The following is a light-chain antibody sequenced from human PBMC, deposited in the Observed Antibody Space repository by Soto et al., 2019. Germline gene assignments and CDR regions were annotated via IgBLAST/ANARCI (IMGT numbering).Light chain of an antibody. J-gene: IGLJ1*01. CDR3: CSYAGSYTRYV. V-gene: IGLV2-11*01. Sequence: QSALTQPRSVSGSPGQSVTISCTGTSSDVGGYNYVSWYQQHPGKAPKLMIYDVSKRPSGVPDRFSGSKSGNMASLTISGLQAEDEADYYCCSYAGSYTRYVFGTGTKVTVL. CDR2: DVS. CDR1: SSDVGGYNY.